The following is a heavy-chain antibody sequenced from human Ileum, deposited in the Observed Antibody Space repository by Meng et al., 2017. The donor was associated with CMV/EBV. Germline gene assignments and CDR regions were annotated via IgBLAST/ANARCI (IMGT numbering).Heavy chain of an antibody. CDR3: AASYCSSTSCYQGDPGGDY. Sequence: SETLSLTCTVSGGSISSYYWSWIRQPPGKGLEWIRYIYYSGSTNYNPSLKSRVTISVDTSKNQFSLKLSSVTAADTAVYYCAASYCSSTSCYQGDPGGDYWGQGTLVTVSS. V-gene: IGHV4-59*01. J-gene: IGHJ4*02. CDR2: IYYSGST. D-gene: IGHD2-2*01. CDR1: GGSISSYY.